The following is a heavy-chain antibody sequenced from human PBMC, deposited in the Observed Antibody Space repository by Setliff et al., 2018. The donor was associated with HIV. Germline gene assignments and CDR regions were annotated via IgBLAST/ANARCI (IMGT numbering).Heavy chain of an antibody. V-gene: IGHV3-7*03. CDR2: IKQDGSEN. CDR1: GFTFSSRW. CDR3: ARGVVVTEDFDY. Sequence: LRLSCAASGFTFSSRWMTWVRQAPGKGLEWVANIKQDGSENYFVDSVKGRFTISRDNTRSSLFLHMDSLKASDTAMYYCARGVVVTEDFDYWGQGTLVTVSS. D-gene: IGHD2-21*02. J-gene: IGHJ4*02.